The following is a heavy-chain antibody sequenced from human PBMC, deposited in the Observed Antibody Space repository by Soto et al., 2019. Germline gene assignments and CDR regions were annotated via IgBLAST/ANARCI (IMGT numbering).Heavy chain of an antibody. CDR2: IIPIFGTA. D-gene: IGHD2-2*01. V-gene: IGHV1-69*06. J-gene: IGHJ4*02. Sequence: SVKVSCKASGGTFSSYAISWVRQAPGQGLEWMGGIIPIFGTASYAQKFQGRVTITADKSTSTAYMELSSLRSEDTAVYYCARVQRIKYCSSTSCYGGFDYWGQGTLVTVSS. CDR3: ARVQRIKYCSSTSCYGGFDY. CDR1: GGTFSSYA.